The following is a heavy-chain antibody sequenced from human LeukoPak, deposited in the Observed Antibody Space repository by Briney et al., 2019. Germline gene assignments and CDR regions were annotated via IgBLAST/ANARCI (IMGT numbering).Heavy chain of an antibody. J-gene: IGHJ4*02. D-gene: IGHD3-22*01. Sequence: PGGSLRLSCAASGFTFSNYWMSWVRQAPGKGLVWVSRINSDGSSRHYADSVKGRFTISRSNAKNTLHLQMTSLRAEDTAVYYCARGGPDSSDYSSLFDYWGRGILVTVSS. CDR2: INSDGSSR. CDR1: GFTFSNYW. CDR3: ARGGPDSSDYSSLFDY. V-gene: IGHV3-74*01.